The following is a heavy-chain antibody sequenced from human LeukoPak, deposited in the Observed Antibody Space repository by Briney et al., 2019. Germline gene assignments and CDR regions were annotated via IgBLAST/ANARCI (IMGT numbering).Heavy chain of an antibody. CDR3: ARGRRHIVVVTAIRPRYDY. V-gene: IGHV4-34*01. CDR2: INHSGST. CDR1: GGSFSGYY. J-gene: IGHJ4*02. Sequence: SETLSLTCAVYGGSFSGYYWSWIRQPPGKGLEWIGEINHSGSTNYNPSLKSRVTISVDTSKNQFSLKLSSVTAADTAVYYCARGRRHIVVVTAIRPRYDYWGQGTLVTVSS. D-gene: IGHD2-21*02.